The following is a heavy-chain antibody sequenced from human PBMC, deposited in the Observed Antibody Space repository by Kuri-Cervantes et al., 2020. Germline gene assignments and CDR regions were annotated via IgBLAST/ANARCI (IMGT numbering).Heavy chain of an antibody. CDR1: GFTFSSYW. D-gene: IGHD4-17*01. CDR2: INSDGSST. V-gene: IGHV3-74*01. Sequence: GGSLRLSCAASGFTFSSYWMHWVRQAPGKGLVWVSRINSDGSSTSYADSVKGRFTISRDNSKNTLYLQMNSLRAEDTAVYYCAKDDYGDYVWFDYWGQGPLVTVSS. J-gene: IGHJ4*02. CDR3: AKDDYGDYVWFDY.